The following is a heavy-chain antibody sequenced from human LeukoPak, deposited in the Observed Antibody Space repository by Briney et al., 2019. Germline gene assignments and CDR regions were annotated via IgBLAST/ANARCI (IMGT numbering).Heavy chain of an antibody. CDR3: ARGAKFRSYGSGTYYTSLPFDP. D-gene: IGHD3-10*01. CDR2: INIGNVNT. CDR1: GTTFTSYT. J-gene: IGHJ5*02. Sequence: ASVKVSCKASGTTFTSYTMHWVRQAPGQRLGWLEWINIGNVNTKYSQEFQGRVTITRDTSASTAYMELSSLRSEDMAVYYCARGAKFRSYGSGTYYTSLPFDPWGQGTLVTVSS. V-gene: IGHV1-3*03.